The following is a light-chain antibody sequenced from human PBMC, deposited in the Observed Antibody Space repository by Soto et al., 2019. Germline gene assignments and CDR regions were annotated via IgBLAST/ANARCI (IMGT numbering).Light chain of an antibody. V-gene: IGKV1-12*01. J-gene: IGKJ4*01. Sequence: DIHMTQSPSSVSASVGDRVTITCRASQGITSWLAWYQQKPGKAPKLLIYRASNLQSGGPSRFSGSGSGTDFTLTISGLQPADFATYYCQQTTTFPLTFGGGTKVEIK. CDR2: RAS. CDR3: QQTTTFPLT. CDR1: QGITSW.